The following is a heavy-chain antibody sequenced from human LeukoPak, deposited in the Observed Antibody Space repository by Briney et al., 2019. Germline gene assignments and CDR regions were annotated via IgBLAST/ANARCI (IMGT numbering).Heavy chain of an antibody. CDR2: IIPVLKIA. J-gene: IGHJ6*02. Sequence: SVKVSCKTSGDTFSSFAVSWVRQAPGQGLEWMGRIIPVLKIAKYAQKFQGRVTITADTATTTAYMELTSLSSEDTAVYYCASLGGDMDLDTFDYYYSGMDLWGQGTTVTVSS. CDR3: ASLGGDMDLDTFDYYYSGMDL. CDR1: GDTFSSFA. D-gene: IGHD2-21*02. V-gene: IGHV1-69*04.